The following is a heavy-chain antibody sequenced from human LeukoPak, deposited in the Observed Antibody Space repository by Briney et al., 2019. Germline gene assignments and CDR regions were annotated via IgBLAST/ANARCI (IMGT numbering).Heavy chain of an antibody. CDR2: FYFSGSI. D-gene: IGHD6-19*01. V-gene: IGHV4-4*07. CDR1: GGSVTSDC. J-gene: IGHJ4*02. CDR3: ARGAGPFDY. Sequence: SETLSLTCTVSGGSVTSDCWSWIRQPAGKGLEWIGRFYFSGSINYNPSLRSRVAMSVDTSKNQLSLRLSSVTAADTAVYYCARGAGPFDYWGQGTLVTVSS.